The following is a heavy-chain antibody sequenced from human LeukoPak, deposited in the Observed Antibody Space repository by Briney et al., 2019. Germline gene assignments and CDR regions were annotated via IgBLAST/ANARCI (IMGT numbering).Heavy chain of an antibody. CDR1: GGSFSSEA. CDR2: IIPIFGTP. J-gene: IGHJ4*02. D-gene: IGHD2-15*01. V-gene: IGHV1-69*05. CDR3: GKKAGDCGGGSCYSIDY. Sequence: GSSVKVSCKAFGGSFSSEAVSWVRQAPGQGLEWMGGIIPIFGTPNYAQKFQGRVTITTDESTCTAYMEVSSLRSEDTAVYYCGKKAGDCGGGSCYSIDYWGQGTLVTVSS.